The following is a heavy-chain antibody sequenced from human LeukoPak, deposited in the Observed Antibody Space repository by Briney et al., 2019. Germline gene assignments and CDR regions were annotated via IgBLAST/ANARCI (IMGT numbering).Heavy chain of an antibody. CDR2: IYTSGST. V-gene: IGHV4-4*07. CDR1: GGAISSYL. CDR3: ARVGGSSLRGYYYYMDV. J-gene: IGHJ6*03. Sequence: SGTLSLTRTVSGGAISSYLWSWIRPPAGRGLEWIGRIYTSGSTNSNPSLKSRVTMSQDTSKNQFSPELRSVTAADTAVYYCARVGGSSLRGYYYYMDVWGKGTTVTVSS. D-gene: IGHD3-10*01.